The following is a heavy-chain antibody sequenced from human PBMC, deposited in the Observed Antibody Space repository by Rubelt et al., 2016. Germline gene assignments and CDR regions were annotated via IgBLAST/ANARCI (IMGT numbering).Heavy chain of an antibody. CDR2: ISYDGSNK. J-gene: IGHJ6*02. D-gene: IGHD6-6*01. V-gene: IGHV3-30*04. CDR1: GFTFSSYA. Sequence: GGGVVQPGRSLRLSCAASGFTFSSYAMHWVRQAPGKGLEWVAVISYDGSNKYYADSVKGRFTISRDNSKNTLYLQMNSLRAEDTAVYYCARDLSSSKVIAARSYYYYGMDVWGQGTTVTVSS. CDR3: ARDLSSSKVIAARSYYYYGMDV.